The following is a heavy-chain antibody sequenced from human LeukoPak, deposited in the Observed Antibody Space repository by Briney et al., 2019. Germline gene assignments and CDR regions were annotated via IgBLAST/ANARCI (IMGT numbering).Heavy chain of an antibody. J-gene: IGHJ4*02. CDR2: MSYDGSNK. D-gene: IGHD1-26*01. CDR3: AREVVGATAALGY. Sequence: GGSLRLSCAASGFTFSSYAMHWVRQAPGKGLEWVAVMSYDGSNKYYADSVKGRFTISRDNSKNTLYLQMNSLRAEDTAVYYCAREVVGATAALGYWGQGTLVTVSS. CDR1: GFTFSSYA. V-gene: IGHV3-30-3*01.